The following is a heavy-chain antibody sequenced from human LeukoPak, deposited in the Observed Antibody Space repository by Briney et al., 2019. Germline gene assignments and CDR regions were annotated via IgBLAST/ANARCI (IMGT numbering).Heavy chain of an antibody. D-gene: IGHD6-19*01. Sequence: GASVKVSCKASGYNFTDYYIHWVRQAPGQGLEWMGWINPKSGGTNYAQKFRGRVTMTRDTSTSTVYMELSSLRSEDTAVYYCSRLGPYSSDWYGYFDYWGQGTLVTVSS. V-gene: IGHV1-2*02. CDR3: SRLGPYSSDWYGYFDY. CDR2: INPKSGGT. CDR1: GYNFTDYY. J-gene: IGHJ4*02.